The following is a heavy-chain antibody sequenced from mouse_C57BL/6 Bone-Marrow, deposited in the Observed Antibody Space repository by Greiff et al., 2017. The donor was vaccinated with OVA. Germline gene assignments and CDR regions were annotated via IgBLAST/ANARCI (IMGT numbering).Heavy chain of an antibody. Sequence: DVKLQESVAELVRPGASVKLSCTASGFNIKNTYMHWVKQRPEQGLEWIGRIDPANGNTKYAPKFQGKATITADTSSNTAYLQLSSLTSEDTAIYYCAVYYYGSRWYFDVWGTGTTVTVSS. V-gene: IGHV14-3*01. J-gene: IGHJ1*03. D-gene: IGHD1-1*01. CDR2: IDPANGNT. CDR3: AVYYYGSRWYFDV. CDR1: GFNIKNTY.